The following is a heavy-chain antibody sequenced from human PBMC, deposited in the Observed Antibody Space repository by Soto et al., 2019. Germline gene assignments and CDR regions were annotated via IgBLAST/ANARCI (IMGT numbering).Heavy chain of an antibody. D-gene: IGHD3-22*01. CDR1: GGSFSGYY. V-gene: IGHV4-34*01. CDR3: ARGPNYASYYDSRGYLVY. J-gene: IGHJ4*02. CDR2: INHSGGT. Sequence: SSETLSLTCAVYGGSFSGYYWSWIRQPPGKGLEWIGEINHSGGTNYNPSLKSRVTISVDTSKNQFSLKLSSVTAADTAVYYCARGPNYASYYDSRGYLVYWGQGTLVTVSS.